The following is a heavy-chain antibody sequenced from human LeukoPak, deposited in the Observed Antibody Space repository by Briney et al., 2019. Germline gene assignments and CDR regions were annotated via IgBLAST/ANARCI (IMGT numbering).Heavy chain of an antibody. CDR3: AKRFDRDWYFDL. J-gene: IGHJ2*01. V-gene: IGHV3-9*01. CDR1: GFTFDDYA. CDR2: ISWNSGSI. D-gene: IGHD3-10*01. Sequence: GRSLRLSCAASGFTFDDYAMHWVRQAPGKGLEWVSGISWNSGSIGYADSVKGRFTISRDNAKNSLYLQMNSLRAEDTALYYCAKRFDRDWYFDLWGRGTLVTVSS.